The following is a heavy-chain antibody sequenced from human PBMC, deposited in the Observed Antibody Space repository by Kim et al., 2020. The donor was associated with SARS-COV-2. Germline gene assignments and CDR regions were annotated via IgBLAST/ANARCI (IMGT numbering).Heavy chain of an antibody. D-gene: IGHD3-10*02. Sequence: GGSLRLSCAASGFTFSSYGMHWVRQAPGKGLEWVSVIRYDGSNKYYADSVKGRFTISRDNSKNTLYLQMNSLRAEDTAVYYCAKESCSGSYYACTYYYYGMDVWGQGTTVTVSS. CDR3: AKESCSGSYYACTYYYYGMDV. J-gene: IGHJ6*02. CDR1: GFTFSSYG. CDR2: IRYDGSNK. V-gene: IGHV3-30*18.